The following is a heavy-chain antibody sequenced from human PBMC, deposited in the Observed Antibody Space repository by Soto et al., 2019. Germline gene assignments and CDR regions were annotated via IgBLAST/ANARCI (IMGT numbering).Heavy chain of an antibody. D-gene: IGHD3-10*01. CDR2: IYYSGST. CDR3: ARETMVRGPYFDY. V-gene: IGHV4-61*01. J-gene: IGHJ4*02. CDR1: GGSVSSGSYY. Sequence: PSETLSLTCTVSGGSVSSGSYYWSWIRQPPGKGLEWTGYIYYSGSTNYNPSLKSRVTISVDTSKNQFSLKLSSVTAADTAVYYCARETMVRGPYFDYWGQGTLVTVSS.